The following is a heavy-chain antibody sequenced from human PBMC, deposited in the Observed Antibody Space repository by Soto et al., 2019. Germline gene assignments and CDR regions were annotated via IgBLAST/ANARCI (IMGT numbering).Heavy chain of an antibody. CDR3: ARASPDFWSGYLYYYMDV. CDR1: GGSFSGYY. V-gene: IGHV4-34*01. Sequence: QVQLQQWGAGLLKPSETLSLTCAVYGGSFSGYYWSWIRQPPGKGLEWIGEINHSGSTNYNPSLKSRATISVDTSKNQFSLKLSSVTAADTAVYYCARASPDFWSGYLYYYMDVWGKGTTVTVSS. CDR2: INHSGST. D-gene: IGHD3-3*01. J-gene: IGHJ6*03.